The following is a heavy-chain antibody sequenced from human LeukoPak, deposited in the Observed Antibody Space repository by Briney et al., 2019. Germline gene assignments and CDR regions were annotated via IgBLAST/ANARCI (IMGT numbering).Heavy chain of an antibody. D-gene: IGHD1-26*01. CDR2: TYYRSKWYD. CDR3: ARVGSYLDAFDM. V-gene: IGHV6-1*01. Sequence: SQTLSLTCAISGDSVSSNSVWNWIGQSPSRGLEWLGRTYYRSKWYDDYAVSVKSRITVNLDTSKNQFSLQLNSVTPEDTAVYYCARVGSYLDAFDMWGQGTMVTVSS. CDR1: GDSVSSNSV. J-gene: IGHJ3*02.